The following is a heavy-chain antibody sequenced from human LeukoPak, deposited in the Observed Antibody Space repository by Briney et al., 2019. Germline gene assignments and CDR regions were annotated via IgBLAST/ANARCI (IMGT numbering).Heavy chain of an antibody. J-gene: IGHJ3*02. V-gene: IGHV4-39*07. CDR1: GGSISSSSYY. CDR3: ARPRRDRIAARRGWAFDI. D-gene: IGHD6-6*01. CDR2: IYYSGST. Sequence: SETLSLTCTVSGGSISSSSYYWGWIRQPPGKGLEWIGSIYYSGSTYYNPSLKSRVTISVDTSKNQFSLKLSSVTAADTAVYYCARPRRDRIAARRGWAFDIWGQGTMVTVSS.